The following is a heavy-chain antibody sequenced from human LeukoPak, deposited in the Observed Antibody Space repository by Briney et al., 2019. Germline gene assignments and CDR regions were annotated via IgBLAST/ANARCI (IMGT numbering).Heavy chain of an antibody. Sequence: GGSLRLSCAASGFTFSSYAMSWVRQAPGKGLEWVSAISGSGGSTYYADSVKGRFTISRDNSKNTLYLQMDSLRAEDTAVYYCAKEHSSNYYYGMDVWGQGTTVTVSS. V-gene: IGHV3-23*01. CDR1: GFTFSSYA. J-gene: IGHJ6*02. CDR3: AKEHSSNYYYGMDV. CDR2: ISGSGGST.